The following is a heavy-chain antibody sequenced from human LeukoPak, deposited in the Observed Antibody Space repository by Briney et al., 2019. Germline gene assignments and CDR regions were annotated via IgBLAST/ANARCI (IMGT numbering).Heavy chain of an antibody. CDR2: INHSGNT. CDR1: GGSFSGYY. Sequence: KASETLSLTCAVYGGSFSGYYWSWIRQPPGKGLEWIGEINHSGNTNYNPSLKSRVTISVDMSKNQFSLKLSSVTAADTAVYYCASQRVDYYDSSGYSLGFDYWGQGTLVTVSS. CDR3: ASQRVDYYDSSGYSLGFDY. V-gene: IGHV4-34*01. D-gene: IGHD3-22*01. J-gene: IGHJ4*02.